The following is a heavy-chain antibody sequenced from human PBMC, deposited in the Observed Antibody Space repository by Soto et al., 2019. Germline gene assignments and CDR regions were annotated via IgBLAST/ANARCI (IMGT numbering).Heavy chain of an antibody. CDR3: ARRKKTARIVAVNAADFGGFNAFDV. J-gene: IGHJ3*01. D-gene: IGHD2-21*01. CDR1: GGTFSSYA. Sequence: QIQLVQSGAEIKKPGSSVKVSCKASGGTFSSYAINWVRQAPGQGLEWMGGIIPMFGTLKYAQPFQGRVTITADDFTSTVYMDLSSLRSGDTATYFCARRKKTARIVAVNAADFGGFNAFDVWGQGTEVIVSS. CDR2: IIPMFGTL. V-gene: IGHV1-69*01.